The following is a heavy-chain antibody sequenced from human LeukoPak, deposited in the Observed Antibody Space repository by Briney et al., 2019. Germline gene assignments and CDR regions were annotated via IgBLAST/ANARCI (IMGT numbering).Heavy chain of an antibody. V-gene: IGHV3-15*01. CDR1: GFTFSNAW. Sequence: GGSLRLSCAASGFTFSNAWMSWVRQAPGKGLEWVGRIKSKTDGGTTDYAAPVKGRFSISRDDSKNTLYLQMNSLKTEDTAVYYCTSENSDSSSWYWDFDLWGRGTLVTVSS. D-gene: IGHD6-13*01. CDR3: TSENSDSSSWYWDFDL. J-gene: IGHJ2*01. CDR2: IKSKTDGGTT.